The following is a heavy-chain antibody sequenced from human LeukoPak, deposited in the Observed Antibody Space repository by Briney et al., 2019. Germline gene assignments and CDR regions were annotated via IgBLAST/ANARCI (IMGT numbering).Heavy chain of an antibody. CDR1: GGSISSYY. CDR2: IYYSGST. Sequence: PSETLSLTCTVSGGSISSYYWSWIRQPPGKGLEWIGYIYYSGSTSYNPSLKSRVTISVDTSKNQFSLKLSSVTAADTAVYYCARDTRGSSFPWGQGTLVTVSS. J-gene: IGHJ5*02. V-gene: IGHV4-59*01. D-gene: IGHD6-13*01. CDR3: ARDTRGSSFP.